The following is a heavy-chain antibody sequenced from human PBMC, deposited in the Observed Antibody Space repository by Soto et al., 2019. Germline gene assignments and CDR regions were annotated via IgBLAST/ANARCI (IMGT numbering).Heavy chain of an antibody. CDR3: AKDAVYNDGLWIMDH. CDR2: IYGSGRGI. D-gene: IGHD2-21*01. V-gene: IGHV3-23*05. Sequence: AGGSLRLSCTASGLPHSNFAMMWVRQAPGKGLECISGIYGSGRGIEYADSVKGRFTISRDNSKNTVYLQMTDLRVDDTAVYYCAKDAVYNDGLWIMDHWGQGTQVTVSS. CDR1: GLPHSNFA. J-gene: IGHJ4*02.